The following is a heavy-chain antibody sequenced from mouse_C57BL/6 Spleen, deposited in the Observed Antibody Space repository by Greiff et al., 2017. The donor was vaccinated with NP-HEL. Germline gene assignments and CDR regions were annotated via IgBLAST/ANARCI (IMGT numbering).Heavy chain of an antibody. J-gene: IGHJ3*01. CDR2: ISYDGSN. CDR1: GYSITSGYY. CDR3: ARGYYDYDRAWFAY. Sequence: VQLQESGPGLVKPSQSLSLTCSVTGYSITSGYYWNWIRQFPGNKLEWMGYISYDGSNNYNPSLKNRISITRDTSKNQFFLKLNSVTTEDTATYYCARGYYDYDRAWFAYWGQGTLVTVSA. V-gene: IGHV3-6*01. D-gene: IGHD2-4*01.